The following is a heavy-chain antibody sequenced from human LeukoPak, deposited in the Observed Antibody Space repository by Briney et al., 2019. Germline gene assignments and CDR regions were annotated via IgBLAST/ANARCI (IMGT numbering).Heavy chain of an antibody. D-gene: IGHD5-18*01. CDR2: IYYSGST. J-gene: IGHJ4*02. Sequence: SPSETLSLTCTVSGGSISSSSYYWGWIRQPPGKGLEWIGYIYYSGSTNYNPSLKSRVTISVDTSKNQFSLKLSSVTAADTAVYYCARVGYSFGYFDYWGQGTLVTVSS. CDR1: GGSISSSSYY. CDR3: ARVGYSFGYFDY. V-gene: IGHV4-61*05.